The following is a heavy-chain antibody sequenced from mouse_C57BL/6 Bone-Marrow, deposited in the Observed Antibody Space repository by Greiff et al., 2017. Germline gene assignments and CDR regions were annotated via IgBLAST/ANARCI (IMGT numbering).Heavy chain of an antibody. V-gene: IGHV2-9-1*01. CDR2: IWTGGGT. D-gene: IGHD1-1*01. Sequence: QVQLQQSGPGLVAPSQSLSITCTVSGFSLTSYAISWVRQPPGKGLEWLGVIWTGGGTNYNSALKSRLSISKDNSKSQVFLKMNSLQTDDTARYYCARYYYGSSYWYFDVWGTGTTVTVSS. CDR1: GFSLTSYA. J-gene: IGHJ1*03. CDR3: ARYYYGSSYWYFDV.